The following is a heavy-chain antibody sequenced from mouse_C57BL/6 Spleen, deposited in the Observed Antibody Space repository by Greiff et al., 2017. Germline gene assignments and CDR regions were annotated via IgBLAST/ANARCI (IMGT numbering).Heavy chain of an antibody. D-gene: IGHD2-1*01. CDR3: ARDGGKFRYFDV. Sequence: EVKLMESGGGLVQSGRSLRLSCATSGFTFSDFYMEWVRQAPGKGLEWIAASRNKANDYTTEYSASVKGRFIVSRDTSQSILYLQMNALRAEDTAIYYCARDGGKFRYFDVWGTGTTVTVSS. CDR2: SRNKANDYTT. V-gene: IGHV7-1*01. CDR1: GFTFSDFY. J-gene: IGHJ1*03.